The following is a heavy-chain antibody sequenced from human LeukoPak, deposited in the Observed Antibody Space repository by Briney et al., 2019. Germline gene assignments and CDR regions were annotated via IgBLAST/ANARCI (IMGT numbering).Heavy chain of an antibody. CDR3: ASQRAYSSSVDH. Sequence: SETLSLTCAVYGGSFSGYYWSWIRQPPGKGLEWIGEINHSGSTNYNPSLKSRVTISVDTSKNQFSLKLSSVTAADTAVYYCASQRAYSSSVDHWGQGTLVTVSS. D-gene: IGHD6-6*01. V-gene: IGHV4-34*01. CDR2: INHSGST. J-gene: IGHJ4*02. CDR1: GGSFSGYY.